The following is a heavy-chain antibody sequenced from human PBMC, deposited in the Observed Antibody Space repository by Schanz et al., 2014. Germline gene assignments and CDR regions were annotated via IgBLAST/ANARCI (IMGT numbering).Heavy chain of an antibody. J-gene: IGHJ5*02. Sequence: EVQLVESGGGLVQPGGSLRLSCAVSGFTFSSYAMSWVRQAPGKGLEWVSTISGGGGGSTYYADSVKGRFTISRDNSKNTLYLQMNSLGDEDTAVYYGEKVPHSSSWYGWFNPWGQGTLVTVSS. V-gene: IGHV3-23*04. CDR3: EKVPHSSSWYGWFNP. CDR2: ISGGGGGST. D-gene: IGHD6-13*01. CDR1: GFTFSSYA.